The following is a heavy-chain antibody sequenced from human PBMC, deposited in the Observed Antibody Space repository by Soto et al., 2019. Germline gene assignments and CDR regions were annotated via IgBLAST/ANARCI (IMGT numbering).Heavy chain of an antibody. CDR1: GGTFSSYA. CDR3: AVVWYDFWSGYYRQYYYGMDV. J-gene: IGHJ6*02. CDR2: IIPIFGTA. D-gene: IGHD3-3*01. Sequence: ASVKVSCKASGGTFSSYAISWVRQAPGQGLEWMGGIIPIFGTANYAQKFQGRVTITADKSTSTAYMELSSLRSEDTAVYYCAVVWYDFWSGYYRQYYYGMDVWG. V-gene: IGHV1-69*06.